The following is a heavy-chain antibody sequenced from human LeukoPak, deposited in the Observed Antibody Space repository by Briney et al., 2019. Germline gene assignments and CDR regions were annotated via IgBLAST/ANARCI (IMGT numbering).Heavy chain of an antibody. D-gene: IGHD3-10*01. CDR1: GGSISSSSNY. CDR3: AREAYYGSGSYYDY. CDR2: IYWRETT. Sequence: SETLSLTCTVSGGSISSSSNYWGWIRQPPGKGLEWIGSIYWRETTYYSPSLKRRIIISVDTSRNQFSLKLSSVTAADTAVYYCAREAYYGSGSYYDYWGQGTLVTVSS. V-gene: IGHV4-39*07. J-gene: IGHJ4*02.